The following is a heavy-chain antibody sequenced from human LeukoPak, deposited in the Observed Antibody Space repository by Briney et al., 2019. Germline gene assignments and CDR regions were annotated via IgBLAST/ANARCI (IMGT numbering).Heavy chain of an antibody. Sequence: SETLSLTCAVYGGSFSGYYWSWIRQPPGKGLEWIGEINPRGSTNYNPSLKSRVTISADTSKNQFSLKVSSVTAADTAVYYCARGGWNKFDYWGQGTLVTVSS. CDR1: GGSFSGYY. D-gene: IGHD1-1*01. J-gene: IGHJ4*02. V-gene: IGHV4-34*01. CDR3: ARGGWNKFDY. CDR2: INPRGST.